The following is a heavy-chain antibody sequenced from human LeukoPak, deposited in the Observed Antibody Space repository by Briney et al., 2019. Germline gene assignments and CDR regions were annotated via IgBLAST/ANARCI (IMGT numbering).Heavy chain of an antibody. CDR3: AREGYDSSGYYLY. CDR2: INHSGST. J-gene: IGHJ4*02. V-gene: IGHV4-34*01. Sequence: ETLSLTCAVYGGSFSGYYWSWIRQPPGKGLEWIGEINHSGSTNYNPSLKSRVTISVDTSKNQFSLKLSSVTAADTAVYYCAREGYDSSGYYLYWGQGTLVTVSS. CDR1: GGSFSGYY. D-gene: IGHD3-22*01.